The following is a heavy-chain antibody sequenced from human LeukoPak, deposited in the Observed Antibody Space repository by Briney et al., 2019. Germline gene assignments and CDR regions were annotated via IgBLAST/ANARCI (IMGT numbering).Heavy chain of an antibody. D-gene: IGHD6-13*01. CDR1: GGSISSGDYY. J-gene: IGHJ5*02. V-gene: IGHV4-61*08. CDR3: ARGGLIAAAPLGTWFEP. Sequence: SETLSLTCSVSGGSISSGDYYWSWIRQTPGKGLEWIVYIYYSGSTNYNPSLKSRVTISLDTSKNQFSLKLSSVTAADTAVYYCARGGLIAAAPLGTWFEPWGQGTLVTVSS. CDR2: IYYSGST.